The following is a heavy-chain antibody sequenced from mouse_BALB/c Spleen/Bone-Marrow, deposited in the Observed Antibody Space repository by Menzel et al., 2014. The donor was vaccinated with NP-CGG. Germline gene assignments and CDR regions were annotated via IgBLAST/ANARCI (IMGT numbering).Heavy chain of an antibody. D-gene: IGHD2-3*01. V-gene: IGHV14-3*02. CDR1: GFNIKDNY. Sequence: VQLQQSGAELVKPGASVKLSCTASGFNIKDNYIHWVKQRPEQGPEWIGRIDPANGITKYGPKFQGKTTITTDTSSSTAYLQLSGLTSEDTAVYYCARSGDGPFAYWGQGTLVTVSA. J-gene: IGHJ3*01. CDR3: ARSGDGPFAY. CDR2: IDPANGIT.